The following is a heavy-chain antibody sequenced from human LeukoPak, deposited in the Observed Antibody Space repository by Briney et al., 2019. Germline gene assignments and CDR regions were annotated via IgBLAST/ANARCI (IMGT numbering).Heavy chain of an antibody. J-gene: IGHJ5*02. V-gene: IGHV3-48*03. CDR1: GFTFSSYE. CDR2: ISGSGTTI. Sequence: PGGSLRLSCAASGFTFSSYEMNWVRQAPGKGLEWVSHISGSGTTIYYADSVKGRFTISRDNAENSLYLQMNSLRAEDTAVYYCARDGYSSSWYWFDPWGQGTLVTVSS. CDR3: ARDGYSSSWYWFDP. D-gene: IGHD6-13*01.